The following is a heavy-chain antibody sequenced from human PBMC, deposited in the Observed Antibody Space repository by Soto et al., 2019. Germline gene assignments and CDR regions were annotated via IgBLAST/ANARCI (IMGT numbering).Heavy chain of an antibody. CDR2: IWYHGIDK. Sequence: VQLVESGGGVVQPERSLRLSCAASGFTFSRQAMHWVRQAPGRGLEWVAVIWYHGIDKYYADSVKGRFTISRDNSKNTVCLQMNSLRGEDTAVYYCATGFLGLCTGGNCPLDYWGQGTLVTVSS. D-gene: IGHD2-15*01. CDR1: GFTFSRQA. CDR3: ATGFLGLCTGGNCPLDY. J-gene: IGHJ4*02. V-gene: IGHV3-33*01.